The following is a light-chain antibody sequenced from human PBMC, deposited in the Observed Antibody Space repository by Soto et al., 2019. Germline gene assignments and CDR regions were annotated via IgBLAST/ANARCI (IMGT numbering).Light chain of an antibody. J-gene: IGLJ1*01. Sequence: QLVLTQPPSASGTPGQRVTISCSGSSSNIGSNYVYWYQQLPGTTPKLLIYRNNHRPSGVPDRFSAAKSGTSASPAISWLRSEDEADYYCAAWDDSRSGHVFGTGTKLTVL. V-gene: IGLV1-47*01. CDR1: SSNIGSNY. CDR3: AAWDDSRSGHV. CDR2: RNN.